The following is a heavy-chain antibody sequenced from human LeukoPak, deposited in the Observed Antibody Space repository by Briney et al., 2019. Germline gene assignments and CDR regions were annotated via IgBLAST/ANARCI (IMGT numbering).Heavy chain of an antibody. Sequence: SETLSLTCTVAGGSISRYYWSWVRQPPGEGREWMGYIYYSGSTNYNPSLKSRVTISVDTSKNQFSLKLSSVTAADTAVYYCARGSSGYQGYYYYGMDVWGQGTTVTASS. J-gene: IGHJ6*02. CDR2: IYYSGST. CDR3: ARGSSGYQGYYYYGMDV. D-gene: IGHD3-22*01. CDR1: GGSISRYY. V-gene: IGHV4-59*01.